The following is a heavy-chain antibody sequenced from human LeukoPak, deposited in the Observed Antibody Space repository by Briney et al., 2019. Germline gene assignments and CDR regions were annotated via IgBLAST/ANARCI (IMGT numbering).Heavy chain of an antibody. Sequence: SETLSLTCAVSGRSFTTYHWSWIRQSPGKGLEWIGSIYYSGSTYYNPSLKSRVTISVDTSKNQFSLKLNSVTATDTAVYYCARHYGPWGQGTLVTVSS. CDR2: IYYSGST. V-gene: IGHV4-39*01. CDR3: ARHYGP. D-gene: IGHD3-10*01. J-gene: IGHJ4*02. CDR1: GRSFTTYH.